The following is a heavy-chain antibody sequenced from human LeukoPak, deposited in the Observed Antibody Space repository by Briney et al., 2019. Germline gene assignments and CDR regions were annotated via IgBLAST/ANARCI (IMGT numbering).Heavy chain of an antibody. CDR1: GFTFSSYA. J-gene: IGHJ6*03. CDR3: AKDPGGGYYYYMDV. Sequence: GGSLRLSCAASGFTFSSYAMSWVRQAPGKGLEWVSAISGSGGSTYYADSVKGRFTISRDNSKNTLYLQMNSLRAEDTAVYYCAKDPGGGYYYYMDVWGKGTTVTVSS. D-gene: IGHD3-10*01. V-gene: IGHV3-23*01. CDR2: ISGSGGST.